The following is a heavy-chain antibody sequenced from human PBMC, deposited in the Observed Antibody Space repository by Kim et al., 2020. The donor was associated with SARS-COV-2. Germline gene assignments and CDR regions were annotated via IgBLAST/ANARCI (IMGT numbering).Heavy chain of an antibody. J-gene: IGHJ4*02. CDR3: ARRYCSGGSCYEWEYYFDY. D-gene: IGHD2-15*01. CDR2: ISSSGSTI. CDR1: GFTFSSYE. Sequence: GGSLRISCAASGFTFSSYEMNWVRQAQGKGLEWVSYISSSGSTIYYADSVKGRFTISRDNAKNSLYLQMNSLRAEDTAVYYCARRYCSGGSCYEWEYYFDYWGQGTLVTVSS. V-gene: IGHV3-48*03.